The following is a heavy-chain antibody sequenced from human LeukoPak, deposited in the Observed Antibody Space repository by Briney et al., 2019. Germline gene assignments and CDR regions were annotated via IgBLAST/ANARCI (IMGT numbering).Heavy chain of an antibody. D-gene: IGHD2-21*01. Sequence: ASVKVSCKVSGYTFTDYYMHWVQQAPGKGLEWMGLVDPDDGETIYAEKFQGRVTITADTSTDTAYMELSSLRSEDTAVYYCATYCGGDCSIDYWGQGTLVTVSS. CDR3: ATYCGGDCSIDY. CDR1: GYTFTDYY. CDR2: VDPDDGET. J-gene: IGHJ4*02. V-gene: IGHV1-69-2*01.